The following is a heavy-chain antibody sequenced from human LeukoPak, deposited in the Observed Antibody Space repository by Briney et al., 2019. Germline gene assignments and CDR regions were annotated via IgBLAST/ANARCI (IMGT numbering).Heavy chain of an antibody. CDR1: GGSISSGGYS. V-gene: IGHV4-30-2*01. D-gene: IGHD3-3*01. CDR2: IYHSGST. J-gene: IGHJ6*02. CDR3: ARGDYDFWSGYYSPYYYGMDV. Sequence: SETLSLTCAVSGGSISSGGYSWSWIRQPPGKGLEWIGYIYHSGSTNYNPSLKSRVTISVDTSKNQFSLKLSSVTAADTAVYYCARGDYDFWSGYYSPYYYGMDVWGQGTTVTVSS.